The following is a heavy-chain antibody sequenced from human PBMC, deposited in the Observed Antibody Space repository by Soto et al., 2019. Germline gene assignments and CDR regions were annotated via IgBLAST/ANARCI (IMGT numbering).Heavy chain of an antibody. CDR3: SRVHCNSTSYHVFEY. CDR1: GTTISSGGYS. CDR2: IYHSGST. D-gene: IGHD2-2*01. J-gene: IGHJ4*02. V-gene: IGHV4-30-2*01. Sequence: PSEPLPLTCAASGTTISSGGYSWSWIRQPPGKGLEWIGYIYHSGSTYYNPSLKSRVTISVDRSKNQFSLKLNSVTAADTSLYYCSRVHCNSTSYHVFEYWSQGTRVRDSS.